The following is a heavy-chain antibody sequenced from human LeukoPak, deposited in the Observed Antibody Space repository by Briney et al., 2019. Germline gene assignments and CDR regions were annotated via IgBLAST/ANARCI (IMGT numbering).Heavy chain of an antibody. D-gene: IGHD5-12*01. CDR1: GFTFSSYW. V-gene: IGHV3-74*03. J-gene: IGHJ4*02. Sequence: GGSLRLSCAASGFTFSSYWLHWVRQAPGKGLVWVSRINSDGSSITYADSVKGRFTISRDNAKNTLYLQMNSLRVEDTAAYYCAREGRVSGYDFDCWGQGTLVTVSS. CDR3: AREGRVSGYDFDC. CDR2: INSDGSSI.